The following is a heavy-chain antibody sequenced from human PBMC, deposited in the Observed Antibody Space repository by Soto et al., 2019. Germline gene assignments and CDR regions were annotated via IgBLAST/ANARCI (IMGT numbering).Heavy chain of an antibody. Sequence: PSVPLRVPCTVPGGNSSNYDWICIVQPPGKGLEWIGYIYYSGSTNYNPSLKSRVTISLDTSKNQFSLKLSSVTAADTAVYYCARSRTGPGVFDIWGQGTMVTVSS. V-gene: IGHV4-59*01. D-gene: IGHD3-10*01. CDR3: ARSRTGPGVFDI. CDR1: GGNSSNYD. CDR2: IYYSGST. J-gene: IGHJ3*02.